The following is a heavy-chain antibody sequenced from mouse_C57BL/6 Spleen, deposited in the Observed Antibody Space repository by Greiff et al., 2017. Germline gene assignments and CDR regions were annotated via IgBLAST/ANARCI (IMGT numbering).Heavy chain of an antibody. D-gene: IGHD1-1*01. V-gene: IGHV14-4*01. J-gene: IGHJ2*01. Sequence: VQLQQSGAELVRPGASVKLSCTASGFNIKDDYMHWVKQRPEQGLEWIGWIDPENGDTEYASKFQGKATITADTSSNTAYLQLSSLTSEDTSVYYCTTRHYYGSSLYFDYWGQGTTLTVSS. CDR2: IDPENGDT. CDR3: TTRHYYGSSLYFDY. CDR1: GFNIKDDY.